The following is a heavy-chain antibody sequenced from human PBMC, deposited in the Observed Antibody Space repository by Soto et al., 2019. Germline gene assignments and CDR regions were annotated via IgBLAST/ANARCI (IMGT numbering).Heavy chain of an antibody. CDR1: GFTFSNAW. Sequence: GGSLRLSCAASGFTFSNAWMNWVRQAPGKGLEWVGRIKSKTDGGTTDYAAPVKGRFTISRDDSKNTLYLQMNSLKTEDTAVYYCTTGTIFGVVITAYYYGMDVWGQGTTVTVSS. CDR3: TTGTIFGVVITAYYYGMDV. D-gene: IGHD3-3*01. CDR2: IKSKTDGGTT. V-gene: IGHV3-15*07. J-gene: IGHJ6*02.